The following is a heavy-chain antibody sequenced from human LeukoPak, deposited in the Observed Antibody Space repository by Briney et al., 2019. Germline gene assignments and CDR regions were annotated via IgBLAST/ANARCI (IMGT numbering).Heavy chain of an antibody. CDR2: IYTSGST. J-gene: IGHJ4*02. V-gene: IGHV4-61*02. Sequence: SETLSLTCTVSGGSISSGSYYWSWIRQPAGKGLEWIGRIYTSGSTNYNPSLKSRVTISVDTSKNQFSLKLSSVTAADTAVYYCARAEGRNFWGGYFTDWGQGTLVTVSS. CDR3: ARAEGRNFWGGYFTD. CDR1: GGSISSGSYY. D-gene: IGHD3-3*01.